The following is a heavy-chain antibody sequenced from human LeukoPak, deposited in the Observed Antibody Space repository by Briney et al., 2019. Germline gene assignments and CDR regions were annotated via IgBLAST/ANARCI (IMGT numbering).Heavy chain of an antibody. D-gene: IGHD5-18*01. J-gene: IGHJ6*04. V-gene: IGHV1-69*06. CDR2: IIPIFGTA. CDR3: ATRGRSYGSYYYYGMDV. CDR1: GGTFSSYA. Sequence: SVKVSCKASGGTFSSYAISWVRQAPGQGLEWMGGIIPIFGTANYAQKFQGRVTITADKSTSTACMELSSLRSEDTAVYYCATRGRSYGSYYYYGMDVGGKGTTVTVS.